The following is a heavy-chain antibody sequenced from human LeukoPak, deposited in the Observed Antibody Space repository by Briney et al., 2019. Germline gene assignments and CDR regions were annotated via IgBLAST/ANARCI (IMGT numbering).Heavy chain of an antibody. D-gene: IGHD3-22*01. CDR2: ISGSGADT. CDR1: GFTFSSYA. Sequence: PGGSLRLSCAASGFTFSSYAMSWVRQAPGKGLEWVSEISGSGADTYYADSVKGRFTISRDNSKSTLFLQMNSLRAEDTAVYYCAKYDSFDHYYDSGGRFDFWGQGTLVTVSS. J-gene: IGHJ4*02. V-gene: IGHV3-23*01. CDR3: AKYDSFDHYYDSGGRFDF.